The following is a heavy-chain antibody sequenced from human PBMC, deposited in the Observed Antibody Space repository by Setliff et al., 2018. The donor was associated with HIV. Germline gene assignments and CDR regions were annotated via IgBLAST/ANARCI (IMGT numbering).Heavy chain of an antibody. V-gene: IGHV1-3*01. J-gene: IGHJ6*03. D-gene: IGHD5-18*01. CDR1: GYTFTNYA. Sequence: ASVKVSCKASGYTFTNYAIHWVRQAPGQRLEWMGWINAGNGNTKYSEKFQGRVTITRDTSASTAYMELNSLRSEDTAVYYCARVGGNSYGFDYMDVWGKGTTVTVSS. CDR2: INAGNGNT. CDR3: ARVGGNSYGFDYMDV.